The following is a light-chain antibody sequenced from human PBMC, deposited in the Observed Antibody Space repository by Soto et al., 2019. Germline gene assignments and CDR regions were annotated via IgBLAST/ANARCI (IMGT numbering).Light chain of an antibody. CDR1: QSLLHSNGYNY. Sequence: DIVLTQYPLSLSVTPGESASISCRSSQSLLHSNGYNYLDWYLQKPGQSPQLLIYLGSNRASGVPDRFSGSGSGTDFTLKISRVEAEDVGVYYCVQALQSPPWTFGQGTKVDIK. CDR2: LGS. CDR3: VQALQSPPWT. J-gene: IGKJ1*01. V-gene: IGKV2-28*01.